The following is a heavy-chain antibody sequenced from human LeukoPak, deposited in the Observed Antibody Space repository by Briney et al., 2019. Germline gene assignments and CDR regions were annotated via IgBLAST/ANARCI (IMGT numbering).Heavy chain of an antibody. Sequence: PSETLSLTCTVSGGSVSGYYWSWIRQPPGKGLEWIGYIYYSGSTYYNPSLKSRVTISVDTSKNQFSLKLSSVTAADTAVYYCARDHIDGITNSFDYWGQGTLVTVSS. CDR2: IYYSGST. D-gene: IGHD3-10*01. V-gene: IGHV4-59*06. CDR1: GGSVSGYY. CDR3: ARDHIDGITNSFDY. J-gene: IGHJ4*02.